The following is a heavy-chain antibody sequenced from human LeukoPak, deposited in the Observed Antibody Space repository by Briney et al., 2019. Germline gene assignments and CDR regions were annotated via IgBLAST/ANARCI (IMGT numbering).Heavy chain of an antibody. CDR2: INHSGST. CDR1: GGSFSGYY. Sequence: PSETLSLTCAVYGGSFSGYYWSWIRQPPGKGLEWIGEINHSGSTNYNPSLKSRVTISVDTSKNQFSLKLSSVTAADTAVYYCARHSGRYSSGRYRYNWFDPWGQGTLVTVSS. CDR3: ARHSGRYSSGRYRYNWFDP. D-gene: IGHD6-19*01. J-gene: IGHJ5*02. V-gene: IGHV4-34*01.